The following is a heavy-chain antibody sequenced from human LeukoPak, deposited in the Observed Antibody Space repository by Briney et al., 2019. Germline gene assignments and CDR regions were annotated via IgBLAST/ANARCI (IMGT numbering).Heavy chain of an antibody. D-gene: IGHD6-13*01. J-gene: IGHJ2*01. CDR3: ARVSSSWYQDWYFDL. CDR2: IHYSGST. V-gene: IGHV4-59*12. Sequence: PSETLSLTCTVSGGSINNYYWSWVRQPPGKGLEWIGYIHYSGSTNYNPSLKSRVTMSVDTSKNQFSLKLNSVTAADTAVYYCARVSSSWYQDWYFDLWGRGTLVTVSS. CDR1: GGSINNYY.